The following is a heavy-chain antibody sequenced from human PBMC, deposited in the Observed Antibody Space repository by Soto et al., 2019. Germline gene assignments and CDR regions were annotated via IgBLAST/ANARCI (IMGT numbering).Heavy chain of an antibody. Sequence: PGGSLRLSCTASGFPFSHYAMNWVRQGPGTRLEWVADISGSGDSARYADSVRGRFTISRDNSRGTLYLQMNSLRVDDTAVYYCGKERRGSGWSVCNFWGQGALVTVSS. CDR1: GFPFSHYA. J-gene: IGHJ4*02. D-gene: IGHD6-19*01. CDR3: GKERRGSGWSVCNF. V-gene: IGHV3-23*01. CDR2: ISGSGDSA.